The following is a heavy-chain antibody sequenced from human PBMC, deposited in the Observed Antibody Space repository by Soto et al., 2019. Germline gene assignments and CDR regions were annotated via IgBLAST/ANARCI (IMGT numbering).Heavy chain of an antibody. D-gene: IGHD3-10*01. CDR3: ARDRRYGSGSYFDCGMDV. CDR2: IYYSGST. CDR1: GGSISSYY. Sequence: PSETLSLTCTVSGGSISSYYWSWIRQPPGKGLEWIGYIYYSGSTNYNPSLKSRVTISVDTSKNQFSLKLSSVTAADTAVYYCARDRRYGSGSYFDCGMDVWGQGTTVTVSS. V-gene: IGHV4-59*01. J-gene: IGHJ6*02.